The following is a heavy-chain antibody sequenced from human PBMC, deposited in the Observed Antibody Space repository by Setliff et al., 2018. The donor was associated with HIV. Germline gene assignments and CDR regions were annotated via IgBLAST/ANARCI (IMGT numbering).Heavy chain of an antibody. CDR1: GGSFSGYY. CDR3: ARGIYYYDSRRYYYYMDV. CDR2: INHSGST. V-gene: IGHV4-34*01. Sequence: PSETLSLTCAVYGGSFSGYYWSWIRQPPGKGLEWIGEINHSGSTNYNPSLKSRVTISVDTSKNQFSLKLSSVTAADTAVYYCARGIYYYDSRRYYYYMDVWGKGTTVTVSS. J-gene: IGHJ6*03. D-gene: IGHD3-22*01.